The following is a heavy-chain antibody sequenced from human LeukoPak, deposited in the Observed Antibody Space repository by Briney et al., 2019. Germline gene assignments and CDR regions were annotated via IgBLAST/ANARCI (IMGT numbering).Heavy chain of an antibody. J-gene: IGHJ4*02. CDR1: GFTFSSYG. CDR3: AKEAHTALPY. D-gene: IGHD5-18*01. Sequence: GGSLRLSCAASGFTFSSYGMHWVRQAPGKGLEWVAVISYDGSNKYYADSVKGRFTISRDNSKNTLYLQMNSLRAEDTAVYYCAKEAHTALPYWGQGTLVTVSS. V-gene: IGHV3-30*18. CDR2: ISYDGSNK.